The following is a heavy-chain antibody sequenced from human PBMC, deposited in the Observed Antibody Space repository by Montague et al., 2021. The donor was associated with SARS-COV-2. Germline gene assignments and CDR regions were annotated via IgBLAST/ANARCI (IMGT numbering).Heavy chain of an antibody. CDR3: ARTGYSSGGHSFDY. J-gene: IGHJ4*02. D-gene: IGHD6-19*01. CDR1: GGSISSINW. Sequence: SETLSLTCVVSGGSISSINWSSWVRQPPGKGLEWIGEIYHSGSTNYNPFLKSRVIISVDKSKNQLSLKLSSVTAADTAVYYCARTGYSSGGHSFDYWGQGTLVTVSS. CDR2: IYHSGST. V-gene: IGHV4-4*02.